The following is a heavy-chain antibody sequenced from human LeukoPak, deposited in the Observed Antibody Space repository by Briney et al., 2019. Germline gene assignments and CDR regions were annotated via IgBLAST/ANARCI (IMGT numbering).Heavy chain of an antibody. CDR3: ARGGSVVVVPGATDYYGMDV. CDR2: INHSGST. CDR1: GGSFSGYY. V-gene: IGHV4-34*01. D-gene: IGHD2-2*01. Sequence: SETLSLTCAVYGGSFSGYYWSWIRQPPGKGLEWTGQINHSGSTNYNPSLKSRVTISVDTSKNQFSLKLSSVTAADTAVYYCARGGSVVVVPGATDYYGMDVWGQGTTVTVSS. J-gene: IGHJ6*02.